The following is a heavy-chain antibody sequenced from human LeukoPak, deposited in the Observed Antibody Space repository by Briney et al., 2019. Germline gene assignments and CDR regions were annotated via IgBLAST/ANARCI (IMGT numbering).Heavy chain of an antibody. CDR3: ARDSSRIVDY. Sequence: GGSLRLSCAASGYTFTSYYMHWVRQAPGQGLEWMGIINPSGGSTSYAQKFQGRVTMTRDMSTSTVYMELSSLRSEDTAVYYCARDSSRIVDYWGQGTLVTVSS. J-gene: IGHJ4*02. V-gene: IGHV1-46*01. D-gene: IGHD6-19*01. CDR2: INPSGGST. CDR1: GYTFTSYY.